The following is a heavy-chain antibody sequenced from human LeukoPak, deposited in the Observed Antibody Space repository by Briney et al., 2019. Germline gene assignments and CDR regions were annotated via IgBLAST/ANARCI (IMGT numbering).Heavy chain of an antibody. CDR3: ARDLWQQLVQGGDY. Sequence: GASVKVSCKASGYTFTSYYMHWVRQAPGQGLEWMGWINPNSGGTNYAQKFQGRVTMTRDTSISTAYMELSRLRSDDTAVYYCARDLWQQLVQGGDYWGQGTLVTVSS. V-gene: IGHV1-2*02. CDR2: INPNSGGT. CDR1: GYTFTSYY. J-gene: IGHJ4*02. D-gene: IGHD6-13*01.